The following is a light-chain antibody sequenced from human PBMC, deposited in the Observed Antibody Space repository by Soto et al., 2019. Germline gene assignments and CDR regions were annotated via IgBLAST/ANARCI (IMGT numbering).Light chain of an antibody. CDR3: HSYNSYSEE. CDR2: KAS. CDR1: QRIISW. J-gene: IGKJ1*01. V-gene: IGKV1-5*03. Sequence: IHLAPSPSSQDGNVCERGSSACLAGQRIISWLAWYQQRPWKAPKVLIYKASTLKSGIPSRFSYSLSGPEFTLSICRLHPDAFATYYCHSYNSYSEELGSGTKVDI.